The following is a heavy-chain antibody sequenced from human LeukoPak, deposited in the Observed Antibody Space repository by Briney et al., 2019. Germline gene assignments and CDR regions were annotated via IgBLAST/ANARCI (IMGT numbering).Heavy chain of an antibody. CDR3: ARAFVNYYDSSGYYPLDY. CDR1: GFTFSSYW. J-gene: IGHJ4*02. CDR2: IHSDGSST. V-gene: IGHV3-74*01. Sequence: GGSLRLSCAVSGFTFSSYWMHWVRQAPGKGLVWVSRIHSDGSSTSYADSVRGRFTISRDNAKNTLYLQMNSLRAEDTAVYYCARAFVNYYDSSGYYPLDYWGQGTLVTVSS. D-gene: IGHD3-22*01.